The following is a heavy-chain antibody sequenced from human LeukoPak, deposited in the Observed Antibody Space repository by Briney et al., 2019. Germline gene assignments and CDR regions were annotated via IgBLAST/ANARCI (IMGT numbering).Heavy chain of an antibody. D-gene: IGHD1-26*01. Sequence: PGGSLRPSCAASGFTFSSYAMSWVRQAPGKGLEWVSAISGSGDTTYYADSVKGRFTISRDNSKNTVYLQMNSLRAEDTAVYYCAGAVYYYYGMDVWGQGTTVTVSS. V-gene: IGHV3-23*01. CDR1: GFTFSSYA. CDR3: AGAVYYYYGMDV. CDR2: ISGSGDTT. J-gene: IGHJ6*02.